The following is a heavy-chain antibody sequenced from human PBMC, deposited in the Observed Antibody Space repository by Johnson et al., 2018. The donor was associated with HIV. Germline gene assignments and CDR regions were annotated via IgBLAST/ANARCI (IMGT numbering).Heavy chain of an antibody. CDR2: ISYDGSNK. CDR1: GFNFSDYY. CDR3: ARAVGGSYQDVFDV. Sequence: QMLLVESGGGLVKPGGSLRLSCAASGFNFSDYYMSWIRQAPGKGLEWVAVISYDGSNKYYADSVKGRLTISRDNAKNSLYLQMNSLRAEDTALYYCARAVGGSYQDVFDVWGQGTVVTVSS. V-gene: IGHV3-30*03. J-gene: IGHJ3*01. D-gene: IGHD1-26*01.